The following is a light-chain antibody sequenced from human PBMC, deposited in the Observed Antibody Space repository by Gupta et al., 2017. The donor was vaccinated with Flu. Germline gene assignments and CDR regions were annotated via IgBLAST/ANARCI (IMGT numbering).Light chain of an antibody. CDR2: DAS. CDR3: QQDGSSRT. Sequence: DIVLTQSPGPLSLSPGERATLSCRASQNVNNNYLAWYQQKPGQTPRLLIYDASRRATGIPDRFSGSGSGTDFTLSISRLEPEDFAVYYWQQDGSSRTFGQGTRVEIK. CDR1: QNVNNNY. V-gene: IGKV3-20*01. J-gene: IGKJ1*01.